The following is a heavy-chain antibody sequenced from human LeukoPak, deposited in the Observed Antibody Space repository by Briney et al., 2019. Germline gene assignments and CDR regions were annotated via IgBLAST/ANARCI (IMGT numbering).Heavy chain of an antibody. V-gene: IGHV3-21*01. D-gene: IGHD2-15*01. Sequence: GGSLRLSCAASGFSFSTYWMNWVRQAPGKGLEWVSSISSTSRYIFYADSVKGRFTISRDNAKNSLYLQMNSLGAEDTAVYYCARESSGGSSYYYYGMDVWGQGTTVTVSS. CDR3: ARESSGGSSYYYYGMDV. CDR2: ISSTSRYI. J-gene: IGHJ6*02. CDR1: GFSFSTYW.